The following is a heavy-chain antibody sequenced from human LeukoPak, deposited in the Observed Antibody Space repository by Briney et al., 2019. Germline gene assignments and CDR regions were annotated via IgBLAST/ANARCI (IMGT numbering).Heavy chain of an antibody. CDR1: GFTVSSNY. D-gene: IGHD6-13*01. CDR3: ARAGIAAAGTWDY. CDR2: IYSGGST. V-gene: IGHV3-53*01. Sequence: GGSLRLSCAASGFTVSSNYMSWVRQAPGKGLEWGSVIYSGGSTYYADSVNDRFTISRDNSKNTLYLQMNSLRAEDTAVYYCARAGIAAAGTWDYWGQGTLVTVSS. J-gene: IGHJ4*02.